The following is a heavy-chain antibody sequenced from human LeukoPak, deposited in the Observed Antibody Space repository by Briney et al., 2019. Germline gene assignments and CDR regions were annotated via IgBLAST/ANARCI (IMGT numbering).Heavy chain of an antibody. D-gene: IGHD3-22*01. CDR2: IYTSGST. Sequence: SETLSLTCTVSGGSISSGSYYWSWIRQPAGKGLEWIGRIYTSGSTNYNPSLRSRVTISVDTSKNQFSLKLSSVTAADTAVYYCARVGGGYQFDYWGPGTWSPSPQ. CDR3: ARVGGGYQFDY. J-gene: IGHJ4*02. CDR1: GGSISSGSYY. V-gene: IGHV4-61*02.